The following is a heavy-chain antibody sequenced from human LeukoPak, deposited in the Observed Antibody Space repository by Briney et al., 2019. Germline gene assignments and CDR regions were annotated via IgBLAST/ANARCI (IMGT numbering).Heavy chain of an antibody. Sequence: GGSLRLSCAASGFVFGDYGMHWVRQAPGKGLEWVTMVRNDGSDKYYADSVKGRSTISRDDSKNTLYLQMNSLRPEDTAVYYCAKHYYGSGSQKYYFDYWGQGTLVTVSS. CDR1: GFVFGDYG. CDR3: AKHYYGSGSQKYYFDY. CDR2: VRNDGSDK. D-gene: IGHD3-10*01. J-gene: IGHJ4*02. V-gene: IGHV3-30*02.